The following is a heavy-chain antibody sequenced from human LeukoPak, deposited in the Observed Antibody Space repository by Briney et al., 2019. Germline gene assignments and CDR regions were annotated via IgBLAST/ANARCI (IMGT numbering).Heavy chain of an antibody. CDR3: AREYQYYYDSSGFFDY. Sequence: SETLSLTCTVSGGSISSSSYYWAWIRQPPGKGLEWIGSIYYSGSTYYNPSLKSRVTISVDTSKNQFSLKLSSVTAADTAVYYCAREYQYYYDSSGFFDYWGQGTLVTVSS. CDR2: IYYSGST. CDR1: GGSISSSSYY. D-gene: IGHD3-22*01. V-gene: IGHV4-39*07. J-gene: IGHJ4*02.